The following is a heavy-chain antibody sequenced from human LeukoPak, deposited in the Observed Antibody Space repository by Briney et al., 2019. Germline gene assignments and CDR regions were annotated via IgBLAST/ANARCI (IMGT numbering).Heavy chain of an antibody. J-gene: IGHJ4*02. V-gene: IGHV3-21*01. CDR2: ITPRGDYI. Sequence: KPGGSLKLSCAASGFTFSDYTMSWVRQAPGKGLEWVSSITPRGDYIYYADSLKGRFTISRDNAKNSLYLQMSSLGAEDTAVYYCVRHRTASDYWGQGALVTVSS. CDR1: GFTFSDYT. CDR3: VRHRTASDY. D-gene: IGHD1-1*01.